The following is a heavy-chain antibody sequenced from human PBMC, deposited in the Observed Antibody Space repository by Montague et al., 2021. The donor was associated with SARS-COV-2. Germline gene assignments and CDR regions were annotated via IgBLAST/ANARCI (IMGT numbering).Heavy chain of an antibody. CDR2: IYYSGST. J-gene: IGHJ6*02. D-gene: IGHD2-8*01. V-gene: IGHV4-59*01. Sequence: SETRSLTCTVSGGSISGYYWSWIRQPPGKGLEWIGYIYYSGSTNXNPFLESLVTVSVDRSKNQVSLKLSSVTAADTAVYYCARLLRSCTNGVCRTYYYYAMDVWGQGTTVTVSS. CDR3: ARLLRSCTNGVCRTYYYYAMDV. CDR1: GGSISGYY.